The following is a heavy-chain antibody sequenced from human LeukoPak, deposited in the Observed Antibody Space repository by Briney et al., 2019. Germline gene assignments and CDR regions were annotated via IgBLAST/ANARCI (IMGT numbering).Heavy chain of an antibody. Sequence: GGSLRLSCAASGFTSSSYALNWVRQAPGKGLEWVATVSGSGDRMYHADSVKDRFTISRDNSKNTIYLQMNSLRAEDTALYYCAKAAAAPGFDFWGRGTLVTVSS. D-gene: IGHD6-13*01. CDR2: VSGSGDRM. CDR3: AKAAAAPGFDF. CDR1: GFTSSSYA. J-gene: IGHJ4*02. V-gene: IGHV3-23*01.